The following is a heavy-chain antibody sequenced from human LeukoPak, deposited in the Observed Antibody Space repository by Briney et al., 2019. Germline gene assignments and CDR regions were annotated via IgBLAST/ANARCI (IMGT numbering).Heavy chain of an antibody. CDR1: GGSISSYY. Sequence: SETLSLTCTVSGGSISSYYWSWIRQPPGKGLEWIGYIYYSGSTYYNPSLKSRVTISVDTSKNQFSLKLSSVTAADTAVYYCVMIVADAFDIWGQGTMVTVSS. CDR3: VMIVADAFDI. D-gene: IGHD3-22*01. V-gene: IGHV4-59*12. J-gene: IGHJ3*02. CDR2: IYYSGST.